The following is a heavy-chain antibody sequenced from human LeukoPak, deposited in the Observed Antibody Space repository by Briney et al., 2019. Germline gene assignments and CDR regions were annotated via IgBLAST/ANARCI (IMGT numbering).Heavy chain of an antibody. Sequence: SGPTLVNPTQTLTLTCTFSGFSLSTSGAAVGWIRQPPGKALEWLALIYWDDGKRYSPSLKNRLTITKDTSKNQVVLTMTNMDPMDTATYYCAHRGSSWFDPWGQGTLVTVSS. CDR3: AHRGSSWFDP. V-gene: IGHV2-5*02. D-gene: IGHD3-10*01. CDR2: IYWDDGK. CDR1: GFSLSTSGAA. J-gene: IGHJ5*02.